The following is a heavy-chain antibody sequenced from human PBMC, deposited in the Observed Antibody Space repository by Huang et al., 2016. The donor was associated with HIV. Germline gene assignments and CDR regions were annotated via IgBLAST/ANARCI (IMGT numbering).Heavy chain of an antibody. Sequence: QVQLVESGGGVVQPGRSLRLSCAASGFTFSTYGMHWVRQATGKGLELVTVITYDGSEKYYADSVKGRFTSSRDNSINTLYLQMNSLRADDTAVYYCVKDQGHTFMVRYHFDFWGQGTLVTVSS. CDR2: ITYDGSEK. CDR3: VKDQGHTFMVRYHFDF. D-gene: IGHD3-10*01. V-gene: IGHV3-30*18. J-gene: IGHJ4*02. CDR1: GFTFSTYG.